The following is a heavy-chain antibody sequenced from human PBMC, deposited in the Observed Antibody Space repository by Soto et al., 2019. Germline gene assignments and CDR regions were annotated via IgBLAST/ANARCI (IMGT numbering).Heavy chain of an antibody. D-gene: IGHD4-4*01. CDR3: ERQYSNYGWFDS. CDR1: GLTVSSNH. V-gene: IGHV3-53*01. CDR2: IYSGGNI. J-gene: IGHJ5*01. Sequence: GGSLRLSCAAPGLTVSSNHMNWVRQVPGKGLEWVSVIYSGGNIYYADSVKGRFTISRDNSKNMLYLQMNSLRAEDTAVYYCERQYSNYGWFDSWGKGTLVTVSS.